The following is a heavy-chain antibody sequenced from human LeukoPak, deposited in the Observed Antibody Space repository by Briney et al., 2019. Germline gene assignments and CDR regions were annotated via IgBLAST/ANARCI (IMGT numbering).Heavy chain of an antibody. J-gene: IGHJ5*02. CDR1: GVSISSYY. CDR3: ARGDLYSSGWSEIKSWFHP. CDR2: ISTNGNT. V-gene: IGHV4-4*07. D-gene: IGHD6-19*01. Sequence: SETLSLTCTVSGVSISSYYWSWIRRPSGEGLEWIGRISTNGNTNYNPSLKSRVTMSVDTSKNQFSLKLTSVTAADTAVYYCARGDLYSSGWSEIKSWFHPLGQGTLVTVSS.